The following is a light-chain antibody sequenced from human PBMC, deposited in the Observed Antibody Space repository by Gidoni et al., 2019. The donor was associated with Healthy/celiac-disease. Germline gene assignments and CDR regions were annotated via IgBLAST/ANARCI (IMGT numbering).Light chain of an antibody. Sequence: DIVMTQSPDSLAVSLGERATINGKSSQSVLYSSNTKNYLAWNQQKPGPPPKLLIYWASTRESGVPDRFSGSGSGTDFTLTISSLQAEDVAVYYCKQYYSTPWTFGQGTKVEIK. J-gene: IGKJ1*01. CDR3: KQYYSTPWT. CDR2: WAS. V-gene: IGKV4-1*01. CDR1: QSVLYSSNTKNY.